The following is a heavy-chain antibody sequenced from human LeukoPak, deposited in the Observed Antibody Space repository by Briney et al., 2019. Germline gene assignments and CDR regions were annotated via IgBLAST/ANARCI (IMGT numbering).Heavy chain of an antibody. V-gene: IGHV3-23*01. J-gene: IGHJ6*02. D-gene: IGHD3-22*01. CDR2: ISGSGGST. CDR3: AKDTLRGITMIVVEDMDV. Sequence: GGSLRLSCAASGFTFSSYAMSWVRQAPGKGLEWVSAISGSGGSTYYADSVKGRFTISRDNSKNTLYLQMNSLRAEDTAVYYCAKDTLRGITMIVVEDMDVWGQGTTVTVSS. CDR1: GFTFSSYA.